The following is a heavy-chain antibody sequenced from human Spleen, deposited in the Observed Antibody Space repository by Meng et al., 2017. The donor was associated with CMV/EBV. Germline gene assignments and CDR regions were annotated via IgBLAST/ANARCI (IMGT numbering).Heavy chain of an antibody. Sequence: VPLQPWGSGLLKPSETLSLTCAVYGGSFSGYYWSWIRQPPGKGLEWIGEINHSGSTNYNPSLKSRVTISVDTSKNQFSLKLSSVTAADTAVYYCARATEYQLLRTTRRNWFDPWGQGTLVTVSS. V-gene: IGHV4-34*02. CDR1: GGSFSGYY. CDR2: INHSGST. D-gene: IGHD2-2*01. CDR3: ARATEYQLLRTTRRNWFDP. J-gene: IGHJ5*02.